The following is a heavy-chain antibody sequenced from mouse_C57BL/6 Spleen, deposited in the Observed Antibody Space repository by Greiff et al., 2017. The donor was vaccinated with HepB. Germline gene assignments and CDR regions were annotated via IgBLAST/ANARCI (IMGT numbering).Heavy chain of an antibody. CDR1: GYAFSSSW. CDR3: ARSGYSNPWYFDV. CDR2: IYPGDGDT. D-gene: IGHD2-5*01. J-gene: IGHJ1*03. Sequence: VQLQQSGPELVKPGASVKISCKASGYAFSSSWMNWVKQRPGKGLEWIGRIYPGDGDTNYNGKFKGKATLTADKSSSTAYMQLSSLTSEDSAVYFCARSGYSNPWYFDVWGTGTTVTVSS. V-gene: IGHV1-82*01.